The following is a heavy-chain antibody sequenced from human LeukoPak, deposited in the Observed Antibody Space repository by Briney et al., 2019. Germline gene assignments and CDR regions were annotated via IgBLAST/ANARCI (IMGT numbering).Heavy chain of an antibody. J-gene: IGHJ3*02. CDR3: ARQGVRGVIYDAFDI. D-gene: IGHD3-10*01. V-gene: IGHV4-39*01. Sequence: SSETLSLTCTVSGGSISSSSYYWGCIRQPPGKGLEWIGSIYYSGSTYYNPSLRSRVTISVDTSKNQFSLKLSSVTAADTAVYYCARQGVRGVIYDAFDIWGQGTMVTVSS. CDR2: IYYSGST. CDR1: GGSISSSSYY.